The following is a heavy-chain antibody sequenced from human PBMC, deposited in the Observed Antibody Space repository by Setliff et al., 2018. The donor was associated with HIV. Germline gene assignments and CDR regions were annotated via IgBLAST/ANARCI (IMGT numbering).Heavy chain of an antibody. J-gene: IGHJ3*02. CDR3: ARVPPQVPGVAFDI. D-gene: IGHD3-10*01. V-gene: IGHV5-51*01. CDR1: GYSFTNYW. Sequence: GESLKISCKGSGYSFTNYWIGWVRQMPGKGLEWMGIIYPGDSDTRYSPSFQGQVTISRDNAKNSLYLQMNSLRAEDTAVYYCARVPPQVPGVAFDIWGQGTMVTVSS. CDR2: IYPGDSDT.